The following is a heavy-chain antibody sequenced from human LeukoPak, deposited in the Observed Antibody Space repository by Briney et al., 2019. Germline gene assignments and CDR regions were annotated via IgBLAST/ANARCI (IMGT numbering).Heavy chain of an antibody. D-gene: IGHD2-21*02. CDR2: ISSSSSSYI. V-gene: IGHV3-21*01. Sequence: PGGSLRLSCAASGFTFSSCSMNWVRQAPGKGLEWVSSISSSSSSYIYYADSVKGRFTISRDNAKNSLYLQMNSLRAEDTAVYYCARDPTYCGGDCYPGLGGYYFDYWGQGTLVTVSS. CDR1: GFTFSSCS. J-gene: IGHJ4*02. CDR3: ARDPTYCGGDCYPGLGGYYFDY.